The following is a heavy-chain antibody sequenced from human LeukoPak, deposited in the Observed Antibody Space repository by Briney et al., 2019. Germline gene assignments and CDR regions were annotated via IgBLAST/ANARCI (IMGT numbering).Heavy chain of an antibody. Sequence: GTSVTVSFTASGFTFTSSAMQWVRQARGQRLEWIGWIVVGSGNTNYAQKFQERVTITRYMSTSTAYMELNSLRSEDTAVYYCAADGGSGSGLDYWGQGTLVTVSS. CDR2: IVVGSGNT. J-gene: IGHJ4*02. V-gene: IGHV1-58*02. CDR1: GFTFTSSA. D-gene: IGHD3-3*01. CDR3: AADGGSGSGLDY.